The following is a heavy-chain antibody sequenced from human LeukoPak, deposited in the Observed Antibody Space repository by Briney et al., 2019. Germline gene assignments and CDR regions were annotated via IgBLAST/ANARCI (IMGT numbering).Heavy chain of an antibody. D-gene: IGHD3-16*01. V-gene: IGHV4-30-2*01. CDR1: GGSISSGGYY. CDR3: ARNVPLGPQYD. Sequence: PSETLSLTCTVTGGSISSGGYYWSWIRQPPGKGLEWIGYIYHSGSTYYNPSLKSRVTISVDRSKNQFSLKLSSVTAADTAVYYCARNVPLGPQYDWGQGTLVTVSS. J-gene: IGHJ4*02. CDR2: IYHSGST.